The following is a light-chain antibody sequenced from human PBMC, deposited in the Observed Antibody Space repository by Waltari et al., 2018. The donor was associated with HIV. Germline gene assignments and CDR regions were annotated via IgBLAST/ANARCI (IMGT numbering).Light chain of an antibody. V-gene: IGLV3-1*01. CDR1: KLGDKY. Sequence: SYELTQPPSVSVSPGQTASITCSGDKLGDKYACWYQQKPGQSPVLVIYQDSKLPSVIPGRFSGSNSGNTATLTISGTHAMDEADYYGQAWDSSTVVFGGGTKLTVL. CDR3: QAWDSSTVV. CDR2: QDS. J-gene: IGLJ2*01.